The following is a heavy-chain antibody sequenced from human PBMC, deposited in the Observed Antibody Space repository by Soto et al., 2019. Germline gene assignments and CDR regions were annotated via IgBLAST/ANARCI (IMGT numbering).Heavy chain of an antibody. CDR3: AKSPSDGLGHS. CDR2: ISYDGSNK. D-gene: IGHD7-27*01. J-gene: IGHJ4*02. CDR1: GFTFSSYG. Sequence: QVQLVESGGGVVQPGRSLRLSCAASGFTFSSYGMHWVRQAPGKGLEWVAVISYDGSNKYYADSVKGRFNISRDNSKNTLHLQMTSLRAEDTDVYYCAKSPSDGLGHSSGQETLVTVSS. V-gene: IGHV3-30*18.